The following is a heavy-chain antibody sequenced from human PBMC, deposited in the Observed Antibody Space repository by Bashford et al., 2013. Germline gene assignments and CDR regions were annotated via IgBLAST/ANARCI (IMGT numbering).Heavy chain of an antibody. V-gene: IGHV3-23*01. CDR2: ISGSGGST. D-gene: IGHD3-16*02. Sequence: VRQAPGKGLEWVSLISGSGGSTYYADSVKGRFTISRDNPKNTLFLQMNSLGPDDSATYYCAKDLSPWHTYGYTDNYYGMDVWGRGTTVTVSS. CDR3: AKDLSPWHTYGYTDNYYGMDV. J-gene: IGHJ6*02.